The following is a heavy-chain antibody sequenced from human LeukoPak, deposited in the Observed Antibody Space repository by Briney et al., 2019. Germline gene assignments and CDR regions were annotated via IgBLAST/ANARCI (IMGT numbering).Heavy chain of an antibody. J-gene: IGHJ4*02. D-gene: IGHD1-1*01. CDR2: LYSGGNT. V-gene: IGHV3-66*01. CDR1: GFTVSSNY. Sequence: PGGSLRLSCTASGFTVSSNYMSWVRQAPGKGLEWVSVLYSGGNTYYADSVQGRFTISRDNSRNTLYLQMNSLRAEDTAVYYCAKDQRGYNKPFDSWGQGTLVTVSS. CDR3: AKDQRGYNKPFDS.